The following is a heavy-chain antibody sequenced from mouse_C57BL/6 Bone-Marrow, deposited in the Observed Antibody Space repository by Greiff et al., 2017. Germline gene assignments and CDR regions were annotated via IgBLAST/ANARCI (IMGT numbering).Heavy chain of an antibody. CDR1: GYAFSSSW. D-gene: IGHD2-12*01. J-gene: IGHJ3*01. Sequence: QVQLKESGPELVKPGASVKISCKASGYAFSSSWMNWVKQRPGKGLEWIGRIYPGDGDTNYNGKFKGKATRTADKSSSTAYMQLRSLTSEDSAVYFCEREAYYSHLFAYWGQGTLVTVAA. V-gene: IGHV1-82*01. CDR3: EREAYYSHLFAY. CDR2: IYPGDGDT.